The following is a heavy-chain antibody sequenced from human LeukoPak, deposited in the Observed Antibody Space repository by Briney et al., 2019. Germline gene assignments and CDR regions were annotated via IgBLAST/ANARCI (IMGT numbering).Heavy chain of an antibody. V-gene: IGHV4-39*01. J-gene: IGHJ5*02. CDR2: INYSGNT. Sequence: PSETLSLTCSVSGGSITSSTYYWAWIRQPPGKGLEWIASINYSGNTKYNPSPQSRLTMSVDTSKKQFSLKLTSVTAADTAVYYCARHEAADWFDPWGQGTLVTVSS. CDR3: ARHEAADWFDP. CDR1: GGSITSSTYY.